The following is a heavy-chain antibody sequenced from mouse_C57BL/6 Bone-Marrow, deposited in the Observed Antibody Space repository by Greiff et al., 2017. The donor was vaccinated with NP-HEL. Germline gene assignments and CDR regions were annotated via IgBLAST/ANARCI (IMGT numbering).Heavy chain of an antibody. J-gene: IGHJ3*01. Sequence: VKLVESGAELVKPGASVKISCKASGYEFSNYWMNWVKQRPGKGLEWIGQFYPGDGDTNYNGKFKDKATLTADKASSTAYMQLSGLTSEDSAVYFCARGAYWGQGSLVTVSA. CDR3: ARGAY. V-gene: IGHV1-80*01. CDR2: FYPGDGDT. CDR1: GYEFSNYW.